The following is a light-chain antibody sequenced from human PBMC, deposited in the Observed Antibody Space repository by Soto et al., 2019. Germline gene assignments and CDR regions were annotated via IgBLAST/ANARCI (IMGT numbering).Light chain of an antibody. V-gene: IGLV1-47*01. CDR3: AAWDDSLSGVV. CDR2: RNN. Sequence: QSVLTQPPSASGTPGQTVTISCSGRFSNIGSNFIYWYQQLPGTAPKLLIYRNNERPSGVPDRFSASKSGTSASLAISGLRSEDEADYHCAAWDDSLSGVVFGGGTKLT. J-gene: IGLJ3*02. CDR1: FSNIGSNF.